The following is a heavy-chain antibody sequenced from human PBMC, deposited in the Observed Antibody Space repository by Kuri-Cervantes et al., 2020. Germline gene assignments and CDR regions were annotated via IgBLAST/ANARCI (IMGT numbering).Heavy chain of an antibody. V-gene: IGHV4-59*08. D-gene: IGHD3-3*01. CDR2: LYYSGIT. CDR1: GGPISSYY. CDR3: ATNLRFLEWLDDY. J-gene: IGHJ4*02. Sequence: SETLSLTCTVSGGPISSYYWSWIRQSPGKGLEWIGYLYYSGITNYNPSLKSRVTISVDTSKNQFSLKLSSVTAADTAVYYCATNLRFLEWLDDYWGQGTLVTVSS.